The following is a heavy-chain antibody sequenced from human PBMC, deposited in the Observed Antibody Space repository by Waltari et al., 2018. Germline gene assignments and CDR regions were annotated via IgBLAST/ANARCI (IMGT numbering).Heavy chain of an antibody. J-gene: IGHJ6*03. D-gene: IGHD1-26*01. Sequence: QVQLVQSGAEVKKPGASVKVSCKASGYSFSNYDLTWVRQATGQGLEWMGWMNPNSDKTGYAQRFQGRLTMTRNTSISTAYMELSSLRSEDTAVYYCARRYSGSYFYFYYYMDVWGNGTTVTVSS. CDR2: MNPNSDKT. V-gene: IGHV1-8*01. CDR3: ARRYSGSYFYFYYYMDV. CDR1: GYSFSNYD.